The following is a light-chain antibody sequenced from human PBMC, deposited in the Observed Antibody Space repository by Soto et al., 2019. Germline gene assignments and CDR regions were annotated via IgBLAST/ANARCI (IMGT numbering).Light chain of an antibody. CDR3: QKHDYLSIA. V-gene: IGKV1-33*01. CDR1: QDMNTY. CDR2: YAS. Sequence: IQMTQSPSSLSASVRDRVTITCQASQDMNTYLNWYQQKPGKAPKRLIYYASILEVGVPSRFSGSGSENQFPLSTRSLHPEAFATYSCQKHDYLSIAFGRGPTVDLK. J-gene: IGKJ4*01.